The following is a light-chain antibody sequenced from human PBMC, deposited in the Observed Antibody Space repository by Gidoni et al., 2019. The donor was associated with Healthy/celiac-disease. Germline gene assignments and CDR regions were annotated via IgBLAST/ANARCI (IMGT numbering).Light chain of an antibody. CDR3: QQSYSTVWT. CDR1: QSISSY. Sequence: DIQMTQSPSSLSASVGDRVTITCRASQSISSYLNWYQQKPGKAPKLLIYAASSLQSGVPSRFSGSGSGKDCTRTISSLQPEDFATYYCQQSYSTVWTFGQGTKVEIK. V-gene: IGKV1-39*01. J-gene: IGKJ1*01. CDR2: AAS.